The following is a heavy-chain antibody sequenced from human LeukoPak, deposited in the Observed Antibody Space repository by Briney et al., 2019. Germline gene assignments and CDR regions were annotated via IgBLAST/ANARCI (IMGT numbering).Heavy chain of an antibody. V-gene: IGHV4-4*07. CDR3: ARGLPSYGDYVDYYFYMDV. CDR2: TSTSGST. CDR1: GDSISGFY. Sequence: SETLSLTCTVSGDSISGFYWSWIRQPAGKGLQWIGRTSTSGSTNYNPSLKSRVTMSVDRSTNEFSLTVRSVTAADTALYYCARGLPSYGDYVDYYFYMDVWGKGTTVTVSS. J-gene: IGHJ6*03. D-gene: IGHD4-17*01.